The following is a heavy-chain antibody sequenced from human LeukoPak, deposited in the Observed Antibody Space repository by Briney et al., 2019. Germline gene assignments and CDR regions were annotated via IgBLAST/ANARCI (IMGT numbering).Heavy chain of an antibody. D-gene: IGHD6-13*01. CDR3: ARAPRRGAAAGPDV. CDR1: GGSFSGYY. J-gene: IGHJ6*04. CDR2: INHSGST. V-gene: IGHV4-34*01. Sequence: SETLSLTCAVYGGSFSGYYRSWIRQPPGKGLEWIGEINHSGSTNYNPSLKSRVTISVDTSKNQFSLKLSSVTAADTAVYYCARAPRRGAAAGPDVWGKGTTVTVSS.